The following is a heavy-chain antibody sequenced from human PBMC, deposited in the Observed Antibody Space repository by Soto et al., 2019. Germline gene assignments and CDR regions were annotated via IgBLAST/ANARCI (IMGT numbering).Heavy chain of an antibody. V-gene: IGHV3-48*02. J-gene: IGHJ4*02. CDR1: GFTFSSYS. CDR3: ARDSLRLEWLLKAYYFDY. Sequence: PGGSLRLSCAASGFTFSSYSMNWVRQAPGKGLEWVSYISSSSSTIYYADSVKGRFTISRDNAKNSLYLQMNSLRDEDTAVYYCARDSLRLEWLLKAYYFDYWGQGTLVTVS. CDR2: ISSSSSTI. D-gene: IGHD3-3*01.